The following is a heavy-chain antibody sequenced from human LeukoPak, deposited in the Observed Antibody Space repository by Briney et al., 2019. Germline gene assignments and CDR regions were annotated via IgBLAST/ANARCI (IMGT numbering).Heavy chain of an antibody. D-gene: IGHD1-14*01. Sequence: ASVKVSCKASGYTFTGYYMHWVRQAPGQGLEWMGWINPNSGDTNYAQKFQGRVTMTRDTSISTAYMELSRLRSDDTAVYYCARSAGGGYYYMDVWGKGTTVTVSS. CDR3: ARSAGGGYYYMDV. CDR1: GYTFTGYY. CDR2: INPNSGDT. J-gene: IGHJ6*03. V-gene: IGHV1-2*02.